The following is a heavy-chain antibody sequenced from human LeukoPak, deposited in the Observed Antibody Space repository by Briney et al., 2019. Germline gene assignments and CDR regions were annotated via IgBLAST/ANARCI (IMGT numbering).Heavy chain of an antibody. CDR1: GASISSGSNY. D-gene: IGHD2-2*01. CDR3: ASRYCSSTSCYANWFDP. CDR2: IYSSGST. V-gene: IGHV4-39*07. Sequence: SETLSLTCSVSGASISSGSNYWGWIRQPPGKRLEWIGSIYSSGSTYYNPSLKSRVIIIIDTPKNHFSLTLSSVTAADTAVYYCASRYCSSTSCYANWFDPWGQGTLVTVSS. J-gene: IGHJ5*02.